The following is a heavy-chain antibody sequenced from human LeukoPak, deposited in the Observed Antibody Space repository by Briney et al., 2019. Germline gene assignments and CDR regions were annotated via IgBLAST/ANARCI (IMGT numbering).Heavy chain of an antibody. CDR2: IIPIFGTA. CDR1: GGTFSSYA. Sequence: GASVKVSCKASGGTFSSYAISWVRQAPGQGLEWMGGIIPIFGTANYAQKFQGRVTITADESTSTAYMELSSLRSEDTAVYYCAREEVTMVRGPFDYWGQGALVTVSS. V-gene: IGHV1-69*13. CDR3: AREEVTMVRGPFDY. J-gene: IGHJ4*02. D-gene: IGHD3-10*01.